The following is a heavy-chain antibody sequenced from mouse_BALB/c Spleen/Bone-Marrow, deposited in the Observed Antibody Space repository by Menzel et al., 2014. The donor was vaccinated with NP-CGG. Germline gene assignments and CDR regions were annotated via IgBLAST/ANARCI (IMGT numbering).Heavy chain of an antibody. J-gene: IGHJ2*01. D-gene: IGHD1-2*01. Sequence: EVKLMESGPSLVKPSQTLSLTCSVTGDSITSSYWNWIRKFPGNKLEYMGYISYSGNAYYNPSLKSRISLTRDTSKNQYYLQLNSVTTEDTVTYFCARGNGYHFDYWGQGTTLTVSS. CDR3: ARGNGYHFDY. V-gene: IGHV3-8*02. CDR2: ISYSGNA. CDR1: GDSITSSY.